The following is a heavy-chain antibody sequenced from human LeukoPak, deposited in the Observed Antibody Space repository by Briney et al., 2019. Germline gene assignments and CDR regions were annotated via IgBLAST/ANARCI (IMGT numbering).Heavy chain of an antibody. Sequence: ASVKVSCKASGYTFTSYAMHWVRQAPGQRLEWMGWINAGNGNTKYSQKFQGRVTITRDTSASTAYMELSSLRSEDTAVYYCARDGIDYGDYYGWFDPWGQGTLVTVSS. D-gene: IGHD4-17*01. V-gene: IGHV1-3*01. J-gene: IGHJ5*02. CDR1: GYTFTSYA. CDR2: INAGNGNT. CDR3: ARDGIDYGDYYGWFDP.